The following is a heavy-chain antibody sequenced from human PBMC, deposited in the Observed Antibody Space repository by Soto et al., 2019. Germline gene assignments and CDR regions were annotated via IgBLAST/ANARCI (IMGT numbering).Heavy chain of an antibody. CDR3: ARGPVLRGDGLDV. D-gene: IGHD3-3*01. CDR2: IDWDDDK. CDR1: GFSLITSGIC. Sequence: SGPTLVNPKQTLTLTCTFSGFSLITSGICVSWIRQPPGKALEWLALIDWDDDKYYSTSLQTRLSISRDTSKNQVVLTMTNVDPVDTATYYCARGPVLRGDGLDVWGQGTTVTVSS. V-gene: IGHV2-70*01. J-gene: IGHJ6*02.